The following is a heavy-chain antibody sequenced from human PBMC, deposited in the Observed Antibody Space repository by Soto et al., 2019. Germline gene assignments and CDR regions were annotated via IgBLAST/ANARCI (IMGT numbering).Heavy chain of an antibody. V-gene: IGHV1-69*12. D-gene: IGHD5-18*01. CDR3: ASGIQLWLRRINNGYSG. CDR1: GGTFSTYA. CDR2: IIPMFGTA. J-gene: IGHJ4*02. Sequence: QVQLVQSGAEVKKPESSVKVSCKAPGGTFSTYAISWVRQAPGQGLEWMGGIIPMFGTANYAQRFQDRVTIPAEESTNTVYMELSSLRSADTAVYFCASGIQLWLRRINNGYSGWGQGTLVTVSS.